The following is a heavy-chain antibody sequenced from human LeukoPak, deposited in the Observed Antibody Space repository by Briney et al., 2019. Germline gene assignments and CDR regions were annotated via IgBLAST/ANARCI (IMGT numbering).Heavy chain of an antibody. CDR2: IIPIFGAA. CDR1: GGTFSSYA. D-gene: IGHD6-13*01. CDR3: ARELLAGAAAGMGPFDY. J-gene: IGHJ4*02. Sequence: SVKVSCKASGGTFSSYAISWVRQAPGQGLEWMGGIIPIFGAANYAQKFQGRVTITADESTSTAYMELSSLRSEDTAVYYCARELLAGAAAGMGPFDYWGQGTLVTVSS. V-gene: IGHV1-69*13.